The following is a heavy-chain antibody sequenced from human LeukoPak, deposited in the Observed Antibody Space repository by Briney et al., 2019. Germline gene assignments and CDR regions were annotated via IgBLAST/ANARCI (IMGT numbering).Heavy chain of an antibody. V-gene: IGHV1-18*04. D-gene: IGHD2-2*01. CDR2: INTYNGNT. J-gene: IGHJ6*03. CDR1: GYTFTGYY. CDR3: ARIPLYCSSSSCYEEYYYMDV. Sequence: ASVKVSCKASGYTFTGYYMHWVRQAPGQGLEWMGWINTYNGNTNYAQKLQGRVTMTTDTSATTAYMELRSLRSDDTAVYYCARIPLYCSSSSCYEEYYYMDVWGKGTTVTVSS.